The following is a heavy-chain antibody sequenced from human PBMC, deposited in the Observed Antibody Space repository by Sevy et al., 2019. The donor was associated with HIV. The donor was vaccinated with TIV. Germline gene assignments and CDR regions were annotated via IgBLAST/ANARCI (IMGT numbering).Heavy chain of an antibody. J-gene: IGHJ4*02. CDR3: AKAPNGYYGSGREGYYFDY. D-gene: IGHD3-10*01. Sequence: GGSLRLSCAASGFTFSSYAMSWVRQAPGKGLEWVSAISGSGGSTYYADSVKGRFTISRDNSKNTRYLQMNSLRAEETAVYYCAKAPNGYYGSGREGYYFDYWGQGTLVTVSS. V-gene: IGHV3-23*01. CDR1: GFTFSSYA. CDR2: ISGSGGST.